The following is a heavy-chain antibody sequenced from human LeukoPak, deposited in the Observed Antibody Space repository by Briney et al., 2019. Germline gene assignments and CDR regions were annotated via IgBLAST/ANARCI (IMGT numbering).Heavy chain of an antibody. Sequence: PGESLRISCAASGFTFSNYAMTWVRQAPGKGLEWVSAISGSGGSTYYADSVKGRFTISRDNAKNSLYLQMNSLRAEDTAVYYCARDQGHFDYWGQGTLVTVSS. J-gene: IGHJ4*02. CDR3: ARDQGHFDY. CDR1: GFTFSNYA. V-gene: IGHV3-23*01. CDR2: ISGSGGST.